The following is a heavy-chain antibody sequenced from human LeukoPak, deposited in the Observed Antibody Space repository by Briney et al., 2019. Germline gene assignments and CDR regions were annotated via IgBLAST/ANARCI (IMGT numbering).Heavy chain of an antibody. CDR3: ARSNWNFDY. CDR1: GFTFSNYW. CDR2: IKQDGSEK. D-gene: IGHD1-20*01. V-gene: IGHV3-7*01. Sequence: GGSLRLSCAASGFTFSNYWMTWVRQAPGKGLEWVANIKQDGSEKHYVDPVKGRFTTSRDNAKNSLYLQMNSLRDEDTAVYYCARSNWNFDYWGQGTLVTVSS. J-gene: IGHJ4*02.